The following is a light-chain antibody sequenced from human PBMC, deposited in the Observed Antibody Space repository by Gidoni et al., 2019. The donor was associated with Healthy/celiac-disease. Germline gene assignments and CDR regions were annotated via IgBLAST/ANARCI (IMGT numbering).Light chain of an antibody. CDR1: QSISSY. V-gene: IGKV1-39*01. CDR2: AAS. J-gene: IGKJ5*01. Sequence: DFQMTPSPSSLSASVGDRVTITCRASQSISSYLNWYQQKPGKAPKLLIYAASSLQSGVPARFSGSGSGTDFTLTISSLQPEDFATYYCQQSYSTLGTFGQGTRLEIK. CDR3: QQSYSTLGT.